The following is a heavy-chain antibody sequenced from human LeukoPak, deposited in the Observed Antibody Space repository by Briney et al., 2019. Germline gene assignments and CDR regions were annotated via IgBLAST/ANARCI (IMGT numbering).Heavy chain of an antibody. D-gene: IGHD4-17*01. CDR2: IYYSGST. CDR1: GGSIKSYY. Sequence: PSETLSLTCTVSGGSIKSYYWSWIRQPPGKGLEWIGYIYYSGSTNYNPSLKSRVSISVDTSKNQFSLKLSSVTAADTAVYYCAKTGSTVTTHYPFDHWGQGTLVTVSS. CDR3: AKTGSTVTTHYPFDH. V-gene: IGHV4-59*01. J-gene: IGHJ4*02.